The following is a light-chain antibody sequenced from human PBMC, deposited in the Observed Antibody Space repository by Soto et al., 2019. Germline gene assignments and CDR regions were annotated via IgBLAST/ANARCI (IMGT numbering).Light chain of an antibody. CDR1: QSVSST. CDR2: GAS. CDR3: QQYTNWPLT. J-gene: IGKJ5*01. V-gene: IGKV3D-15*01. Sequence: EIVITQSPSTLSVSPVERATLSCMASQSVSSTLAWYQQKPGQAPRLLIYGASTMATGIPASFRGSGSGTEFTLTISRLQSADFEVYYCQQYTNWPLTFGQGTRLEIK.